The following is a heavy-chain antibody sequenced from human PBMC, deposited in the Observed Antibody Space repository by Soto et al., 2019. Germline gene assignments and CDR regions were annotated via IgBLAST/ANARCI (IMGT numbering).Heavy chain of an antibody. Sequence: EVQLVESGGGLVQPGGSLRLSCVASGFDFNSYSMNWVRQAPGKGLEWISYINSGSTSVFYADSVKGRFTISRDNAKNSLYLQMNSLRAEDTAVYYCTSSASPDAYWGQGALGTVSS. CDR1: GFDFNSYS. V-gene: IGHV3-48*01. J-gene: IGHJ4*02. CDR2: INSGSTSV. D-gene: IGHD1-26*01. CDR3: TSSASPDAY.